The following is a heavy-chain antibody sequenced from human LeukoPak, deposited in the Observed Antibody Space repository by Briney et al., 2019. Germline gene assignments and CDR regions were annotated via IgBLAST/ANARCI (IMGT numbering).Heavy chain of an antibody. CDR1: GFTFSSYA. J-gene: IGHJ4*02. V-gene: IGHV3-23*01. D-gene: IGHD4/OR15-4a*01. Sequence: GGSLRLSCAASGFTFSSYAMSWVRQAPGKGLEWVSGISGGGANTYYADSVKGRFTISRDNSKNPLYLQMNSLRAEDTAVYYCAKGPAKGSPYYFDYWGQGTLVTVSS. CDR2: ISGGGANT. CDR3: AKGPAKGSPYYFDY.